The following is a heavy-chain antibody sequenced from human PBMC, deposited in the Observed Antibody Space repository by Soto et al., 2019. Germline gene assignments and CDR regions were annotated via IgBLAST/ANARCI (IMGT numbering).Heavy chain of an antibody. D-gene: IGHD2-21*02. J-gene: IGHJ6*02. Sequence: GGSLRLSCAASGFTFSSYAMSWVRQAPGKGLEWVSAISGSGGSTYYADSVKGRFTISRDNSKNTLYLQMNSLRAEDTAVYYCAKESFFAYCGGDCYPNSYGMDVWGQGTTVTVSS. V-gene: IGHV3-23*01. CDR3: AKESFFAYCGGDCYPNSYGMDV. CDR2: ISGSGGST. CDR1: GFTFSSYA.